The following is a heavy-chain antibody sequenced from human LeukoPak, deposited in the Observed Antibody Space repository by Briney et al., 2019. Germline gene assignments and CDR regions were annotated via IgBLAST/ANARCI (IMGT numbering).Heavy chain of an antibody. CDR2: FTRNDETT. V-gene: IGHV3-23*01. CDR3: AKDQVLRYFDWLSGTIDY. D-gene: IGHD3-9*01. J-gene: IGHJ4*02. Sequence: GGSLRLSCAASGFTFSSYSMNWVRQAPGKGLEWVSGFTRNDETTSYADSVKGRFTISRDNSKNTLYLQMNSLRAEDTAVYYCAKDQVLRYFDWLSGTIDYWGQGTLVTVSS. CDR1: GFTFSSYS.